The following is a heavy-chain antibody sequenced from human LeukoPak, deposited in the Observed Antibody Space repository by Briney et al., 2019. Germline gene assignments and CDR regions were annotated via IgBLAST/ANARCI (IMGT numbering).Heavy chain of an antibody. CDR3: ARADLAAAGAYYYYGMDV. CDR2: ISAYDGNT. D-gene: IGHD6-13*01. J-gene: IGHJ6*04. CDR1: GYTFTSYG. V-gene: IGHV1-18*04. Sequence: ASVKVSCKASGYTFTSYGIRWVRQAPGQGLEWMGWISAYDGNTNYAQKLQGRVTMTTDTSTSTAYMELRSLRSDDTAVYYCARADLAAAGAYYYYGMDVWGKGTTVSVSS.